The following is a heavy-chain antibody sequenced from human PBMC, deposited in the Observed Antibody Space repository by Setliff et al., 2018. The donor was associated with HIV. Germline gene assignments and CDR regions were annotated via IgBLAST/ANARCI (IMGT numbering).Heavy chain of an antibody. D-gene: IGHD5-18*01. Sequence: PSETLSLTCAVYGGSFSAYYWSWIRQLPGKGLEWIGEINHSGSTNYNPSLKTRVTIMVDTSKNQFPLKLGSVTAADTAVYYCAREWSYGAFDTFDVWGQGTMVTVSS. V-gene: IGHV4-34*01. CDR3: AREWSYGAFDTFDV. CDR2: INHSGST. CDR1: GGSFSAYY. J-gene: IGHJ3*01.